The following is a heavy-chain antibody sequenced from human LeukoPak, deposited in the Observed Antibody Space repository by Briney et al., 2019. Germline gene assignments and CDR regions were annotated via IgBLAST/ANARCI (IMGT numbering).Heavy chain of an antibody. CDR1: GHTFTGYY. CDR2: INPNSGGT. Sequence: ASVKVSCKASGHTFTGYYMHWVRQAPGQGLEWMGWINPNSGGTNYAQKFQGRVTMTRDTSIRSAYMELSSLRSDDSAVYYCAGEYCSGGSCRQGFDYWGQGTLVTVSS. CDR3: AGEYCSGGSCRQGFDY. J-gene: IGHJ4*02. D-gene: IGHD2-15*01. V-gene: IGHV1-2*02.